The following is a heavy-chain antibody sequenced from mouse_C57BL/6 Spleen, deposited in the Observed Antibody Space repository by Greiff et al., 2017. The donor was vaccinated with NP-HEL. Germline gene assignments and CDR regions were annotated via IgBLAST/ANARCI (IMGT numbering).Heavy chain of an antibody. J-gene: IGHJ2*01. V-gene: IGHV1-7*01. Sequence: LVESGAELAKPGASVKLSCKASGYTFTSYWMHWVKQRPGQGLEWIGYINPSSGYTKYNQKFKDKATLTADKSSSTAYMQLSSLTYEDSAVYYCASPPITTVVATDYFDYWGQGTTLTVSS. D-gene: IGHD1-1*01. CDR2: INPSSGYT. CDR1: GYTFTSYW. CDR3: ASPPITTVVATDYFDY.